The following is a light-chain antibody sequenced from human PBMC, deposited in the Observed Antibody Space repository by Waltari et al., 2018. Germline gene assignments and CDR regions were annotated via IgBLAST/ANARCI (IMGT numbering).Light chain of an antibody. CDR3: MQGTHWPYT. V-gene: IGKV2-30*02. CDR2: KVS. J-gene: IGKJ2*01. Sequence: DVVMTQSPLSLPVTLGQPASISCKSSQSLVHSDGNTYLQWFHQRPGQAPRRLMYKVSYRDSGVPDRVSGSGSGTDFTLKSSMVEAEDVGVYYCMQGTHWPYTFGQGTKLDIK. CDR1: QSLVHSDGNTY.